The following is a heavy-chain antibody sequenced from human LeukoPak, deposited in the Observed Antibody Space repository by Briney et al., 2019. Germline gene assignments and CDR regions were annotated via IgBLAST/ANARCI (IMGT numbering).Heavy chain of an antibody. CDR2: ISGSGGST. J-gene: IGHJ3*02. V-gene: IGHV3-23*01. CDR1: GFTFSSYA. CDR3: AKDVPYGSGSYYSGWSDAFDI. Sequence: QSGGSLRLSCAASGFTFSSYAMSWVRQAPGKGLEWGSAISGSGGSTYYADSVKGRFTISRDNSKNTLYLQINSLRAEDTAVYYCAKDVPYGSGSYYSGWSDAFDIWGQGTMVTVSS. D-gene: IGHD3-10*01.